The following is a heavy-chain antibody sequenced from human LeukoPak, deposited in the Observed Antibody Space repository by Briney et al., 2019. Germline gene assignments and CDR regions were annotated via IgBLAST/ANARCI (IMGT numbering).Heavy chain of an antibody. CDR2: IYTSGST. D-gene: IGHD6-13*01. J-gene: IGHJ4*02. CDR3: ARGGEQQLVTYFDY. CDR1: GGSISSGSYY. Sequence: SETLSLTCTVSGGSISSGSYYWSWIRQPAGKGLEWIGRIYTSGSTNYDPSLKSRVTISVDTSKNQFSLKLSSVTAADTAVYYCARGGEQQLVTYFDYWGQGTLVTVSS. V-gene: IGHV4-61*02.